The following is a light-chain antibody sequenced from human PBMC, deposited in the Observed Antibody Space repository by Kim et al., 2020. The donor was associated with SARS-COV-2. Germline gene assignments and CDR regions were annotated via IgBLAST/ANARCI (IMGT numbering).Light chain of an antibody. Sequence: SAAVGDRVTITCQASKGISNDVARYQQKPGKVPKLLIYAASTLQSGVPSRFSGSGSGTDFTITISSLQPEDVATYYCQKYNSAPYTFGQGTKLEI. V-gene: IGKV1-27*01. CDR2: AAS. CDR3: QKYNSAPYT. J-gene: IGKJ2*01. CDR1: KGISND.